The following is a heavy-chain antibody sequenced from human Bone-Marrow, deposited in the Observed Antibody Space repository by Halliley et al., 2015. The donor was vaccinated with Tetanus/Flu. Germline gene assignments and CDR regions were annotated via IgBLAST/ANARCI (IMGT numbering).Heavy chain of an antibody. D-gene: IGHD3-9*01. CDR2: IGGDGNNI. V-gene: IGHV3-74*01. J-gene: IGHJ6*02. CDR3: ARGWTDWMSDGGLDG. Sequence: SHIGGDGNNIRYADFGKGRFATSRENSKNTLYLQMNSLRAEDTFVYFCARGWTDWMSDGGLDGWGQGTTVTVSS.